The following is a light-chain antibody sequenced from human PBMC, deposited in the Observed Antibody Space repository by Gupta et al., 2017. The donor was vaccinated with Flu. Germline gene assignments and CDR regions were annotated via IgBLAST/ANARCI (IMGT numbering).Light chain of an antibody. V-gene: IGKV4-1*01. J-gene: IGKJ2*03. CDR2: WAS. CDR3: QQYYSTPYS. Sequence: DIVMTEFPDSLAGSLCERATIDCKSSQSVLYSSNNKNYLAWYQQKPGQPPKLLIYWASTRESGVPGRFSGSGSETDFTLTISSLQAEDVAVYYCQQYYSTPYSFGQGTKLEIK. CDR1: QSVLYSSNNKNY.